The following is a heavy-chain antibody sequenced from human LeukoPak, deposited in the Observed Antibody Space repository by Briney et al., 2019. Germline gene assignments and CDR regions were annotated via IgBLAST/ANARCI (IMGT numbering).Heavy chain of an antibody. Sequence: QTGGSLRLSCAASGFTFSSYGMHWVRQAPGKGLEWVAFIRYDGSNKYYADSVKGRFTISRDNSKNTLYLQMNSLRAEDTAVYYCAKDLVGAAHPNWFDPWGQGTLVTVSS. CDR2: IRYDGSNK. V-gene: IGHV3-30*02. CDR1: GFTFSSYG. CDR3: AKDLVGAAHPNWFDP. J-gene: IGHJ5*02. D-gene: IGHD6-6*01.